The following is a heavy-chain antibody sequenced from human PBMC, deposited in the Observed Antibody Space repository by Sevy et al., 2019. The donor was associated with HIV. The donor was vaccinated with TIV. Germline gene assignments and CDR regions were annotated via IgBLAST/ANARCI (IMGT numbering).Heavy chain of an antibody. CDR2: INHSGST. CDR3: ARFDYSNYYFDY. D-gene: IGHD4-4*01. CDR1: GGSFSGYY. J-gene: IGHJ4*02. V-gene: IGHV4-34*01. Sequence: SETLSLTCAVYGGSFSGYYWSWIRQPPGKGLEWIGEINHSGSTNYNPSLKSRVTISVGTSKNQFSLKLSSVTAADTAVYYCARFDYSNYYFDYWGQGTLVTVSS.